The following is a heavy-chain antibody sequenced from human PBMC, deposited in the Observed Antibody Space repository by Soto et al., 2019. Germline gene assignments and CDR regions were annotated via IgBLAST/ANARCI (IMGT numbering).Heavy chain of an antibody. Sequence: PGESLKISCKGSGYSFTSYYIAWVRQMPGKGLEWMGIIHPGDPETRYSPSFQGHVIISADKPISSAYLQWSSLEAADTAMYYCARQRITRVRGVSSSGLDVWGQGTTVTVSS. J-gene: IGHJ6*02. V-gene: IGHV5-51*01. D-gene: IGHD3-10*01. CDR3: ARQRITRVRGVSSSGLDV. CDR2: IHPGDPET. CDR1: GYSFTSYY.